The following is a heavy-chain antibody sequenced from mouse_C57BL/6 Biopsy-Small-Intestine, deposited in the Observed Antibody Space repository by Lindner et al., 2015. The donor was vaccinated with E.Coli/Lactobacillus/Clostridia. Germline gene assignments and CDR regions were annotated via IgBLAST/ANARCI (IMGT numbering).Heavy chain of an antibody. CDR1: GYTFRGQY. CDR2: INPNSGGT. V-gene: IGHV1-18*01. J-gene: IGHJ4*01. D-gene: IGHD3-3*01. Sequence: SVKVSCKTSGYTFRGQYIHWVRHAPGQGLEWMGWINPNSGGTTYVQKFQGRVTMTRDTSISTAYMELFGLTFDDTAIFYCATGQGTYSPDYWGQGTLLTVSS. CDR3: ATGQGTYSPDY.